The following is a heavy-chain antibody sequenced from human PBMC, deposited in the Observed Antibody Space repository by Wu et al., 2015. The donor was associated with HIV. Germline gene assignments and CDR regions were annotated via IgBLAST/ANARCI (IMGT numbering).Heavy chain of an antibody. CDR2: IIPIFGTT. V-gene: IGHV1-69*13. D-gene: IGHD4-23*01. CDR1: GGTFSSYS. CDR3: ARTDGLVDGGNSGFDY. Sequence: QVQLVQSGAEVKKPGSSVKVSCKASGGTFSSYSISWVRQAPGQGLEWMGRIIPIFGTTNYAQRFQGRVTLTADESTSTAHMELSSLRSEDTAIYLCARTDGLVDGGNSGFDYWGQGTLVTVSS. J-gene: IGHJ4*02.